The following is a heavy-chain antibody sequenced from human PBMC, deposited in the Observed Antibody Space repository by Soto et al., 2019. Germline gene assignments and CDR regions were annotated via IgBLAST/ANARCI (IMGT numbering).Heavy chain of an antibody. Sequence: EVQLLESGGDLVQPGRSLRLSCAASGFTFSGYAMSWVRQAPGKGLEWVSVIHGGGNSAYYADSVKGRFTISRDNSKNTLYLQMGGLRGDATAVYYCAENRGGVTPAWHFDYWGQGTLVTVSS. CDR1: GFTFSGYA. V-gene: IGHV3-23*01. J-gene: IGHJ4*02. CDR2: IHGGGNSA. CDR3: AENRGGVTPAWHFDY. D-gene: IGHD2-21*02.